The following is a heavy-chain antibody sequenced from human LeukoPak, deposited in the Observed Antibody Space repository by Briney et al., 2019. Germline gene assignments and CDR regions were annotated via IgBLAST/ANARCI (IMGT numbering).Heavy chain of an antibody. J-gene: IGHJ3*02. Sequence: GGSLRLSCAASGFTFSSYWMYCVRQAPGKGLVWVSRIDTDGSSTSYADSVKGRFTISRDNAKNTLYLQMNSLRVEDTAVYYCARGSDTSSWYGAFDIWGQGTMVTVSS. V-gene: IGHV3-74*01. CDR3: ARGSDTSSWYGAFDI. CDR2: IDTDGSST. CDR1: GFTFSSYW. D-gene: IGHD6-13*01.